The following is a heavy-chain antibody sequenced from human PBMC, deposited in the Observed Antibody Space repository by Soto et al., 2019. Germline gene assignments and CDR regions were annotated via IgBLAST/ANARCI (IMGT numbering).Heavy chain of an antibody. Sequence: PGGSLRLCCAASGFTFSSYAMSWVRQAPGKGLEWVSAISGSGGSTYYADSVKGRFTISRDNSKNTLYLQMNSLRAEDTAVYYCAKEIPPHDYYDSSGYYPVWGQGTLVTVSS. CDR3: AKEIPPHDYYDSSGYYPV. CDR1: GFTFSSYA. D-gene: IGHD3-22*01. CDR2: ISGSGGST. J-gene: IGHJ4*02. V-gene: IGHV3-23*01.